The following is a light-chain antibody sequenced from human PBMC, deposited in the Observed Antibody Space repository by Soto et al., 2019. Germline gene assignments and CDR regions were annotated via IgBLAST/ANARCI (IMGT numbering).Light chain of an antibody. CDR1: QSVGRY. CDR2: DAS. J-gene: IGKJ5*01. Sequence: EVVLTQSPATLSSSPGKGVTLSCRASQSVGRYLAWYQQRPGQAPRLLISDASNRATGVPTRFSGSGSGTDFTLTITNLEPEDFAVYYCQQRSTWPSITFGQGTRLDFK. V-gene: IGKV3-11*01. CDR3: QQRSTWPSIT.